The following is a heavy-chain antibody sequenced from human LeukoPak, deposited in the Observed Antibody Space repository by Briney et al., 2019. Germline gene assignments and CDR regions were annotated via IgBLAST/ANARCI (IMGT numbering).Heavy chain of an antibody. Sequence: ASVKVSCKASGYTFTGYYMHWVRHAPGQGLEWMGWINPNSGGTNYAQKFQGRVTMTRDTSISTAYMELSRPRSDDTAVYYCARSRGYCSGRRCYSYYYYGMDVWGQGTTVTVSS. CDR1: GYTFTGYY. D-gene: IGHD2-15*01. V-gene: IGHV1-2*02. CDR2: INPNSGGT. J-gene: IGHJ6*02. CDR3: ARSRGYCSGRRCYSYYYYGMDV.